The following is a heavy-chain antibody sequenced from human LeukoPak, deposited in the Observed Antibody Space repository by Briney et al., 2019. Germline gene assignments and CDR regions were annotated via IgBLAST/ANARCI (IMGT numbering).Heavy chain of an antibody. V-gene: IGHV3-48*03. J-gene: IGHJ4*02. CDR3: TRLGVAATAIIDY. Sequence: GGSLRLSCAASGFTFSSYEMNWVRQAPGKGLEWVSFISSSGSTIHYADSVKGRFTISRDNAKNSPYLQMNSLRAEDTAVYYCTRLGVAATAIIDYWGQGTLVTVSS. CDR2: ISSSGSTI. CDR1: GFTFSSYE. D-gene: IGHD6-13*01.